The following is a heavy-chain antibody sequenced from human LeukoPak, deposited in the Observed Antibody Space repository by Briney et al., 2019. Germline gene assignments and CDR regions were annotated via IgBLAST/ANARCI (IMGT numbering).Heavy chain of an antibody. V-gene: IGHV4-4*02. CDR1: AGSIIGSRW. J-gene: IGHJ4*02. CDR2: VPDSGST. Sequence: PSETLSLTCAVSAGSIIGSRWGNWVRQPPGKGLEWIGEVPDSGSTKYNPSLKGRVTISLDKSKNQIFLRLNSVTAADTAVYYCVVYFFDSGSTLGDSWGQGSLVTVSS. D-gene: IGHD3-10*01. CDR3: VVYFFDSGSTLGDS.